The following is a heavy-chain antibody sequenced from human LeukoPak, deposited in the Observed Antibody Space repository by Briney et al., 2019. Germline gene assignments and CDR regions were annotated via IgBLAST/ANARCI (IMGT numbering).Heavy chain of an antibody. CDR2: IYYSGST. D-gene: IGHD6-13*01. J-gene: IGHJ4*02. Sequence: SETLSLTCTVSGGSISSYYWSWIRQPPGKGLEWIGYIYYSGSTNYNPSLKSRVTISVDTPKNQFSLKLSSVTAADTAVYYCARGNGYSSSWYRLWGQGTLVTVSS. CDR3: ARGNGYSSSWYRL. CDR1: GGSISSYY. V-gene: IGHV4-59*01.